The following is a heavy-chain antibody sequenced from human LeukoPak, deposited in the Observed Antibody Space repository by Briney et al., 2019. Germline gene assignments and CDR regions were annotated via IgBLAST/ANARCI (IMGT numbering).Heavy chain of an antibody. Sequence: SETLSLTCAVYGGSFSGYYWSWIRQPPGKGLEWIGEINHSGSTNYNPSLKSRVTISVDTSKNQFSLKLSSVTAADTAVYYCARGNYYDSSGMTNWFDPWGQGTLVTVSS. CDR1: GGSFSGYY. D-gene: IGHD3-22*01. J-gene: IGHJ5*02. V-gene: IGHV4-34*01. CDR3: ARGNYYDSSGMTNWFDP. CDR2: INHSGST.